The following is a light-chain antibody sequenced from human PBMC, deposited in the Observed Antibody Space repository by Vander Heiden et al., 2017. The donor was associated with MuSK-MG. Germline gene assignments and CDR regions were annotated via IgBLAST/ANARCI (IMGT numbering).Light chain of an antibody. V-gene: IGKV2-28*01. J-gene: IGKJ1*01. CDR3: RQALQTPKT. CDR1: QSLLHSNGYNY. Sequence: DIVMTQSPLSLPVTPGEPASISCRSSQSLLHSNGYNYLDWYLQKPGQSPQLLIYLGSNRASGVPDRFSGSGSGTDFTLKISRVEAEDVGVYYCRQALQTPKTCGQGTKVEIK. CDR2: LGS.